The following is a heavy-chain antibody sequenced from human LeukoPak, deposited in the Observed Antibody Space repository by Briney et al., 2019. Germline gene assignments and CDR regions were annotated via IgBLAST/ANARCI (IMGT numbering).Heavy chain of an antibody. Sequence: GGCLRHSCSASGLNLDAHAIDSVRQAPGKVLGWVSLISGDGTITTYADTLKSRFTISRDNSKNSLFLEMNRLRSEDTALYYCAKDTPLFYHYYGIDAWGQGTTVTVSS. CDR3: AKDTPLFYHYYGIDA. V-gene: IGHV3-43*02. CDR1: GLNLDAHA. CDR2: ISGDGTIT. J-gene: IGHJ6*02.